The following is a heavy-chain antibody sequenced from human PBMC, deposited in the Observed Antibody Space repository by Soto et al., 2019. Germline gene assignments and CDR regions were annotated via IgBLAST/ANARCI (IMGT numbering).Heavy chain of an antibody. D-gene: IGHD2-21*01. Sequence: ASVKVSCKVSGYTLTGFSMHWVRQAPGKGLEWMGGFDPEGGGTIYAQKLQGRVTMTKDASAGTAYMELSSLTSEHTAVYYCARADCGATSCSTAFDVWGQGTMVTVSS. CDR2: FDPEGGGT. V-gene: IGHV1-24*01. CDR1: GYTLTGFS. CDR3: ARADCGATSCSTAFDV. J-gene: IGHJ3*01.